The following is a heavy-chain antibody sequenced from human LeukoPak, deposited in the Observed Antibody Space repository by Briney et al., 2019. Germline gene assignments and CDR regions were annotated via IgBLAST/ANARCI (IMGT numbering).Heavy chain of an antibody. CDR2: IIPIFGTA. Sequence: AVKVSCKASGDTFSSYAISWVRQAPGQGLEWMGGIIPIFGTANYAQKFQGRVTISADESTSTAYMELSSLRSEDTAVYYCARDLGYCSSTSCFKYYYYYGIDVWGEGTTVTVS. D-gene: IGHD2-2*01. CDR1: GDTFSSYA. J-gene: IGHJ6*02. V-gene: IGHV1-69*13. CDR3: ARDLGYCSSTSCFKYYYYYGIDV.